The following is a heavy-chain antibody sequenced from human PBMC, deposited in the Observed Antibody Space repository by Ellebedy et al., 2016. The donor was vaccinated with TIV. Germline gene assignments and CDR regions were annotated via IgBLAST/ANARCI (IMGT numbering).Heavy chain of an antibody. Sequence: GESLKISXAASGSTFSSYGMHWVRQAPGKGLEWVAVISYDGSNKYYADSVKGRFTISRDNSKNTLYLQMNSLRAEDTAVYYCAKGTGFDYWGQGTLVTVSS. CDR2: ISYDGSNK. J-gene: IGHJ4*02. CDR1: GSTFSSYG. V-gene: IGHV3-30*18. CDR3: AKGTGFDY.